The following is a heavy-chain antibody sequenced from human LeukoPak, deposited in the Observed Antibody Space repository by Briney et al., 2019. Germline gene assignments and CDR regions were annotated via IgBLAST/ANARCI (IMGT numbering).Heavy chain of an antibody. D-gene: IGHD4-23*01. Sequence: SVKVSCKASGGTFSSYAISWVRQAPGQGLEWMGRIIPIFGTANYAQKFQGRVTITTDESTSTAYMELSSLRSEDTAVYYCARDSLMVVTPGYYYYMDVWGKGTTVTVSS. CDR3: ARDSLMVVTPGYYYYMDV. CDR2: IIPIFGTA. J-gene: IGHJ6*03. V-gene: IGHV1-69*05. CDR1: GGTFSSYA.